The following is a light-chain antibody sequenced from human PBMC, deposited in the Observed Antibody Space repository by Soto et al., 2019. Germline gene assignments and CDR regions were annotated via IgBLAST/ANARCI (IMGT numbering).Light chain of an antibody. CDR2: GAS. CDR1: QSVSSSY. Sequence: EIVLTQSPGTLSLSPGERATLSCRASQSVSSSYLAWYQQKPGQAPRLLIYGASSRATGIPDRFSGSGSGTDFTITISRLEPEDFAVYYCQQYGSSVTFGQGTKVESK. J-gene: IGKJ1*01. V-gene: IGKV3-20*01. CDR3: QQYGSSVT.